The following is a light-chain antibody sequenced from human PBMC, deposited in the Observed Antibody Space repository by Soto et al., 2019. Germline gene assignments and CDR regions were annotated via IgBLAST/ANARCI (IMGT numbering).Light chain of an antibody. CDR1: RADVGGYTF. Sequence: QPPFTSWSFVQSGTMSCTGTRADVGGYTFVSWYQQHPGKVPKLMIFDVSQRPSVVPDRFSGSKSGNTASLTVSELQAEDEADYYCASYAGSQNYVFGTGT. CDR2: DVS. V-gene: IGLV2-8*01. J-gene: IGLJ1*01. CDR3: ASYAGSQNYV.